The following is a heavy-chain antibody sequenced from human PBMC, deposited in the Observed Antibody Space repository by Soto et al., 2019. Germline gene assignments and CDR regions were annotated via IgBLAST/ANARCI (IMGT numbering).Heavy chain of an antibody. D-gene: IGHD2-15*01. Sequence: SETLSLTCTVSGGSISSGNYFWGWIRQHPAKGLEWIAYMSYSGTTHYNPSLRTRVIVSLDTSMNQFSLKLSSVAAADTAVYFCTRYCSGGTCQYAFDIWGQGTMVTVSS. CDR2: MSYSGTT. V-gene: IGHV4-31*03. CDR1: GGSISSGNYF. J-gene: IGHJ3*02. CDR3: TRYCSGGTCQYAFDI.